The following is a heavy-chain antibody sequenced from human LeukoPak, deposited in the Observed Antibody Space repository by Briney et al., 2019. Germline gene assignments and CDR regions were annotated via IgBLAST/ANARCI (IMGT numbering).Heavy chain of an antibody. D-gene: IGHD2-2*01. CDR2: IYYSGST. CDR1: GGSISSSSYY. V-gene: IGHV4-39*07. Sequence: SETLSLTCTVSGGSISSSSYYWGWIRQPPGKGLEWIGSIYYSGSTYYNPSLKSRVTISVDTSKNQFSLKLSSVTAADTAVYYCARGRPLTSHCFGYWGQGTLVTVSS. CDR3: ARGRPLTSHCFGY. J-gene: IGHJ4*02.